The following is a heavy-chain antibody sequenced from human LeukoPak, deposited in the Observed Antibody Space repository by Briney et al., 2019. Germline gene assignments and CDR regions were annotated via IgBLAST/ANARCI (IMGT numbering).Heavy chain of an antibody. V-gene: IGHV3-23*01. D-gene: IGHD4-17*01. Sequence: PGGSLRLSCAAPGFSFSNYVMSWVRQAPGKGLQWVSAITGSGGSTYYTDSLKGRFTISRDNSKNTLYLQMNSLRVEDTAVYYCATDSNLHGDLGGGDYWGHGTLVTVSS. CDR3: ATDSNLHGDLGGGDY. CDR1: GFSFSNYV. J-gene: IGHJ4*01. CDR2: ITGSGGST.